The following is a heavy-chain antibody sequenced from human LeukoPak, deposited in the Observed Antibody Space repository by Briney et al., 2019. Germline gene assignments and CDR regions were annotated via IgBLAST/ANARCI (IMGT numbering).Heavy chain of an antibody. CDR2: ISYDGSNK. D-gene: IGHD2-2*01. CDR3: AKEGYCSSTSCSPDY. J-gene: IGHJ4*02. Sequence: GGSLRLSCAASGFTFSSYEMNWVRQAPGKGLEWVAVISYDGSNKYYADSVKGRFTISRDNSKNTLYLQMNSLRAEDTAVYYCAKEGYCSSTSCSPDYWGQGTLVTVSS. CDR1: GFTFSSYE. V-gene: IGHV3-30*18.